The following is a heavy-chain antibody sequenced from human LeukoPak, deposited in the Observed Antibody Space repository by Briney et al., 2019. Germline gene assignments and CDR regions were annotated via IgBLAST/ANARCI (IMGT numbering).Heavy chain of an antibody. CDR1: GYTFTSYG. D-gene: IGHD3-16*01. CDR2: ISIYHGNT. Sequence: ASVKVSCKASGYTFTSYGITWVRQAPGQGLEWMGWISIYHGNTNYVQKLQGRVTMTTDTSTSTAYMELRSLRFDDTAVYYCARAVVYDNVWGSYPTDYWGQGTLVTVSS. CDR3: ARAVVYDNVWGSYPTDY. V-gene: IGHV1-18*01. J-gene: IGHJ4*02.